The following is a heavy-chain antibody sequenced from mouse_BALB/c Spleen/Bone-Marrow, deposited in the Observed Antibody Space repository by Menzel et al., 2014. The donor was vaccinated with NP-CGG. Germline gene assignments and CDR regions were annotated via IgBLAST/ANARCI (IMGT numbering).Heavy chain of an antibody. CDR2: INPYNGAT. J-gene: IGHJ3*01. Sequence: EVKLVESGPELVKPGASVKISCKAPGYSFTDYYMHWVKQSHVKSLEWNGRINPYNGATSYNQNFEDKASLTVDKSSRTAYMELHSLTSEDSAVYYCASFGFAYWGQGTLVTVSA. V-gene: IGHV1-26*01. CDR1: GYSFTDYY. CDR3: ASFGFAY.